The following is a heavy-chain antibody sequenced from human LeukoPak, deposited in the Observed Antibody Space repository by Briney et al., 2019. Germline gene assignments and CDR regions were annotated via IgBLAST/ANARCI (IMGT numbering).Heavy chain of an antibody. CDR1: GYTFTSYY. J-gene: IGHJ3*02. CDR2: INPSCGST. CDR3: ARAVGYCSSTSCYRGGAFDI. V-gene: IGHV1-46*01. Sequence: GASVKVSCKASGYTFTSYYMHWVRQAPGQGLEWMGIINPSCGSTSYAQKFQGRVTMTRDTSTSTVYMELSSLRSEDTAVYYCARAVGYCSSTSCYRGGAFDIWGQGTMVTVSS. D-gene: IGHD2-2*02.